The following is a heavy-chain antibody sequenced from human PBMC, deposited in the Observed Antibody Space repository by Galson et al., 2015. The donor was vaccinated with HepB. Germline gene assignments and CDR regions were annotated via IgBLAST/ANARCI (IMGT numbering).Heavy chain of an antibody. CDR2: IVVGSGNT. V-gene: IGHV1-58*01. D-gene: IGHD3-16*02. Sequence: SVKVSCKASGFTFTSSAVQWVRQARGQRLEWIGWIVVGSGNTNYAQKFQERVTITRDMSTSTAYMELSSLRSEDTAVYYCAAEEGSYDYIWGSYRHYYYYMDVWGKGTTVTVSS. J-gene: IGHJ6*03. CDR1: GFTFTSSA. CDR3: AAEEGSYDYIWGSYRHYYYYMDV.